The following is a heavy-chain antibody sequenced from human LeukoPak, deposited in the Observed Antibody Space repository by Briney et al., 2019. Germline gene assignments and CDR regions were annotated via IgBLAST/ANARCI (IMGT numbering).Heavy chain of an antibody. CDR2: IYSSGRT. J-gene: IGHJ4*02. D-gene: IGHD6-13*01. V-gene: IGHV4-59*01. Sequence: SETLSLTCTVSGGSISGYYWSWIRQPPGKGLEWIGYIYSSGRTNYNPSLKSRVTISADTSKNDFSLKLSSLTAADTAVYYCARAGPLAAAGYWGQGTLVTVSS. CDR3: ARAGPLAAAGY. CDR1: GGSISGYY.